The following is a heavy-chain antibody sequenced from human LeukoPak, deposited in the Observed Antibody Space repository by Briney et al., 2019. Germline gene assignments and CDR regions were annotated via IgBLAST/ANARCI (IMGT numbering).Heavy chain of an antibody. V-gene: IGHV3-43*02. CDR2: INTNGATT. D-gene: IGHD5-12*01. J-gene: IGHJ4*02. CDR1: GFTFYIYD. Sequence: PGGSLRLSCAASGFTFYIYDIHWVRQAPGKGLEWVSLINTNGATTRYADSVKGRFTISRDNSKNSLFLQMNSLRAEDTALYYCARDVAGSYDYWGQGTLVTVSS. CDR3: ARDVAGSYDY.